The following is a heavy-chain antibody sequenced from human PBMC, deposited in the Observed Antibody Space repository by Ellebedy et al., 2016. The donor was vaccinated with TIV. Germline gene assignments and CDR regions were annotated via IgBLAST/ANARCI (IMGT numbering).Heavy chain of an antibody. D-gene: IGHD2-21*02. V-gene: IGHV3-74*01. CDR3: ARDDSYGLDV. CDR1: GFTFSERW. Sequence: GESLKISCAASGFTFSERWMHWARQAPGKGLVWVSHINSDGSTTSYADSVKGRFTTSRDNAKNSLYLQMNSLRAEDTAVYYCARDDSYGLDVWGQGTTVTVSS. CDR2: INSDGSTT. J-gene: IGHJ6*02.